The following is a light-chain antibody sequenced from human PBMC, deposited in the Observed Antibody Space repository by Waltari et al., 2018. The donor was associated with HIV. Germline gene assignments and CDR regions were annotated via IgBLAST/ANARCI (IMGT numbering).Light chain of an antibody. Sequence: EVVLTQSPGTLSLSPGERVSLSCRANQTVNNNFLTWYQQTPVQAPSLLIHGASTRATDIPDRFSGFGSGTDFTLFISTLDPEDSALYFCQYLTSTPTYTFGQGTKLEIK. CDR2: GAS. CDR1: QTVNNNF. V-gene: IGKV3-20*01. J-gene: IGKJ2*01. CDR3: QYLTSTPTYT.